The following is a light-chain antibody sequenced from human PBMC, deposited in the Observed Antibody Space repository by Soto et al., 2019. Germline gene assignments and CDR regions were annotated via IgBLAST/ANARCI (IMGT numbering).Light chain of an antibody. CDR2: SAS. Sequence: LMTQFPSSLAASVGDRGNITCPASQSISTYLNWYQQKPGKAPEFLIYSASSLQSGVPSRFSGSGSGTDFTLTINSLQPEDFATYYCQQSYSPPWTFGQGNKV. J-gene: IGKJ1*01. CDR3: QQSYSPPWT. V-gene: IGKV1-39*01. CDR1: QSISTY.